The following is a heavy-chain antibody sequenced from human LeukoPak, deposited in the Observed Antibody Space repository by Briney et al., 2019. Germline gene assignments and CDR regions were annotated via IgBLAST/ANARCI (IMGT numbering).Heavy chain of an antibody. D-gene: IGHD1-26*01. CDR2: ISGSGGST. V-gene: IGHV3-23*01. CDR3: AKGGKWDVTPFDY. J-gene: IGHJ4*02. CDR1: GFTFSRYA. Sequence: GGSLRLSCAASGFTFSRYAMSWVRQAPGKGLEWVSAISGSGGSTYYADSVKGRFTISRDNSKNTLYLQVNSLRAEDTAVYYCAKGGKWDVTPFDYWGQGTLVTVSS.